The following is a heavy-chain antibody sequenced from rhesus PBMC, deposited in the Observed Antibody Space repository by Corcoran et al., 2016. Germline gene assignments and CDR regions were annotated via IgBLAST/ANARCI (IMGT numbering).Heavy chain of an antibody. D-gene: IGHD2-21*01. J-gene: IGHJ4*01. CDR1: GFSISTSGMG. CDR2: IYWDDDK. V-gene: IGHV2-174*01. CDR3: ARRRNTVLVVVASYFDY. Sequence: QVTLKESGPALVKPTQTLTLTCTFSGFSISTSGMGVGWIRQPPGKALEWLALIYWDDDKYYSTSLKSRLTSSKDTSKNQVVRTMTNMDPVDTATYYCARRRNTVLVVVASYFDYWGQGVLVTVSS.